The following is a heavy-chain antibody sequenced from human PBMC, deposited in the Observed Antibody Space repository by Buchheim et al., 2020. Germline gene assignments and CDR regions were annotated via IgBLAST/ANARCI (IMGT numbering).Heavy chain of an antibody. D-gene: IGHD4-17*01. CDR2: IYYSGST. CDR3: ATLTTVTLYYYYYGMDV. CDR1: GGSISSSSYY. Sequence: QLQLQESGPGLVKPSETLSLTCTVSGGSISSSSYYWGWIRQPPGKGLEWIGSIYYSGSTYYNPSLKSRVTKSVDTSKNQFSLKLSSVTAADTAVYYCATLTTVTLYYYYYGMDVWGQGTT. V-gene: IGHV4-39*07. J-gene: IGHJ6*02.